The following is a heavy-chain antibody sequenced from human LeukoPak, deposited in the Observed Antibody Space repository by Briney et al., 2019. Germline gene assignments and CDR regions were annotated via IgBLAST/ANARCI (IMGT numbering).Heavy chain of an antibody. CDR3: ARRVVASLDAFDI. CDR2: IYPGDSDT. CDR1: GYSFTSYW. Sequence: GESLKISCKGSGYSFTSYWIGWVRQMPGKGLEWMGIIYPGDSDTRYSPSFQGQVTFSADKSISTAYLQWSSLKASDTAMYYCARRVVASLDAFDIWGQGTMVTVSS. D-gene: IGHD2-21*01. J-gene: IGHJ3*02. V-gene: IGHV5-51*01.